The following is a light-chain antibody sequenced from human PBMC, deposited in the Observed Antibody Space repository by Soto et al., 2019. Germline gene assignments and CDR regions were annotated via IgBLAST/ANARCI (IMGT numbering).Light chain of an antibody. V-gene: IGKV3D-20*02. CDR1: QSVSSSY. CDR3: QQRSNWPT. J-gene: IGKJ5*01. CDR2: GAS. Sequence: EIVLTQSPGTLSLSPGERATLSCRASQSVSSSYLAWYRQKPGQAPRLLIYGASSRATGIPDRFSGSGSGTDFTLTISRLEPEDFAVYYCQQRSNWPTFGQGTRLEIK.